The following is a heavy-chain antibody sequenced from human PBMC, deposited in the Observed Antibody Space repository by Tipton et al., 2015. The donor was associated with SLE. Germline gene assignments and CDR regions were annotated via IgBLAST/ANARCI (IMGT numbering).Heavy chain of an antibody. CDR3: AREPVVPAARSYYYGMDV. J-gene: IGHJ6*02. V-gene: IGHV3-30-3*01. D-gene: IGHD2-2*01. CDR1: GFTFSSYA. CDR2: ISYDGSNK. Sequence: SLRLSCAASGFTFSSYAMHWVRQAPGKGLEWVAVISYDGSNKYYADSVKGRFTISRDNSKNTLYLQMNSLRAEDTAVYYCAREPVVPAARSYYYGMDVWGQGTTVTVSS.